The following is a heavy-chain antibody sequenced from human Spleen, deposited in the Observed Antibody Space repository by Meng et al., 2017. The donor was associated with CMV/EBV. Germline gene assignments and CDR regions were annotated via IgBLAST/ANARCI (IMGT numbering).Heavy chain of an antibody. CDR2: IIPKFGTA. J-gene: IGHJ4*02. Sequence: KVSCKESGGTFSSYSFTWVRQAPGQGLEWMGGIIPKFGTADYAQKFQGRFTITSDKSTSTVYMEVRSLRSEDTAVYYCAVHGGYFSSWGQGTLVTVSS. D-gene: IGHD5-12*01. V-gene: IGHV1-69*06. CDR3: AVHGGYFSS. CDR1: GGTFSSYS.